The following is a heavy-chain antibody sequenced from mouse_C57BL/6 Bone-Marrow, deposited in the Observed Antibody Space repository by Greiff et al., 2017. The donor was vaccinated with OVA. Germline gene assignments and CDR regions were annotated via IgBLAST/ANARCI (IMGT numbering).Heavy chain of an antibody. Sequence: EVKLMESGGDLVKPGGSLKLSCAASVFTFSSYGMSWVRQTPDKRLEWVATISSGGSYTYYPDSVKGRFTISRDNAKNTLYLQMSSLKSEDTAMYYCARRTSFTTVYYFDYWGQGTTLTVSS. CDR2: ISSGGSYT. CDR1: VFTFSSYG. D-gene: IGHD1-1*01. CDR3: ARRTSFTTVYYFDY. J-gene: IGHJ2*01. V-gene: IGHV5-6*02.